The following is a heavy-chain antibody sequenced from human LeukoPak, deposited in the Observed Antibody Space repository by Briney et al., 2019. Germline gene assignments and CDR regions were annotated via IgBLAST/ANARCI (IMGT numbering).Heavy chain of an antibody. D-gene: IGHD3-3*01. J-gene: IGHJ6*03. CDR2: ISGSGGNS. Sequence: GGSLRLSCAPSGYTFSIHAVSWVRQAPGKGLEWVSAISGSGGNSYYADFVKGRFTISRDNYKKTLYLQMDSLRAEDTAVYYCADFDFYDYYMDVWGKGTTVTVSS. CDR1: GYTFSIHA. CDR3: ADFDFYDYYMDV. V-gene: IGHV3-23*01.